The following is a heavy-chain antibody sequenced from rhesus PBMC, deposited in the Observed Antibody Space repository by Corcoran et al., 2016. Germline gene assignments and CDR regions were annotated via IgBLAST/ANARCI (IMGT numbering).Heavy chain of an antibody. D-gene: IGHD6-31*01. CDR3: ARDFGIAAAGTIWGY. CDR2: IYGSSGST. V-gene: IGHV4-160*01. CDR1: GGSLRSYW. Sequence: QVQLQESGPGLVKPSETLSLTCAVSGGSLRSYWWGWIRQSPGKGLEWIGKIYGSSGSTEYKPSLESRATISRDTSKNQFSLKLSAVTAAGTAVYYCARDFGIAAAGTIWGYWGQGVLVTVSS. J-gene: IGHJ4*01.